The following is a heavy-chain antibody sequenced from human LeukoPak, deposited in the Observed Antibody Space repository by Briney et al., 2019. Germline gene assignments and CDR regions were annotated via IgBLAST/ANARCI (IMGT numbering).Heavy chain of an antibody. CDR2: ISAYNGNT. CDR3: ARDRDSSGWYYYYYYYMDV. D-gene: IGHD6-19*01. CDR1: GYTFTSYG. Sequence: ASVKVSCKASGYTFTSYGISWVRQAPGQGLEWMGWISAYNGNTNYAQKLQGRVTMTTDTSTSTAYMELRSLRSDDTAVYYCARDRDSSGWYYYYYYYMDVWGKGTTVTISS. J-gene: IGHJ6*03. V-gene: IGHV1-18*01.